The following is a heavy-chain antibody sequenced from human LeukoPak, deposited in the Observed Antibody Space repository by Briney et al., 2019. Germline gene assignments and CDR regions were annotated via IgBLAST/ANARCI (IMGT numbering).Heavy chain of an antibody. D-gene: IGHD6-19*01. J-gene: IGHJ4*02. V-gene: IGHV1-69*04. CDR2: IIPILGIA. CDR3: ASEPGYSSGWYRL. Sequence: GSSVKVSCKASGGTFSSYAISWVRQAPGQGLEWMGRIIPILGIANYAQKFQGRVMITADKSTSTAYMELSSLRSEDTAVYYCASEPGYSSGWYRLWGQGTLVTVSS. CDR1: GGTFSSYA.